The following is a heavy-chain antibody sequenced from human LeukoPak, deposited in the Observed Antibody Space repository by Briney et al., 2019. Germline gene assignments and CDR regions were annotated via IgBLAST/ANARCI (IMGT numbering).Heavy chain of an antibody. J-gene: IGHJ4*02. V-gene: IGHV3-64*01. CDR3: ARGDSGSHLDY. Sequence: EGSLRLSCVASGFTFSSYAMHWVRQAPGKGLEYVSAISNNGGSTYYANSVKGRFTISRDNSKNTLSLQMGSLRAEDKAVYYCARGDSGSHLDYWGQGSLVTVSS. D-gene: IGHD1-26*01. CDR2: ISNNGGST. CDR1: GFTFSSYA.